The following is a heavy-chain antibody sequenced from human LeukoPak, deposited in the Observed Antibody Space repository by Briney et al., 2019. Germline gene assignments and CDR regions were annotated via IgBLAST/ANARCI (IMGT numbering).Heavy chain of an antibody. V-gene: IGHV1-8*01. CDR3: ARAVTAGDLDYGDYEVHY. J-gene: IGHJ4*02. CDR2: MNPNSGNT. D-gene: IGHD4-17*01. Sequence: EASVKVSCKASGYTFTSDDINWVRQATGQGLEWMGWMNPNSGNTGYAQKFQGRVTMTRNTSISTAYMELSSLRSEDTAVYYCARAVTAGDLDYGDYEVHYWGQGTLVTVSS. CDR1: GYTFTSDD.